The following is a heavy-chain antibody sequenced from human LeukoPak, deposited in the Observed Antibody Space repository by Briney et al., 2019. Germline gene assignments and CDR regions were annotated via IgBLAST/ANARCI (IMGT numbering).Heavy chain of an antibody. V-gene: IGHV3-13*01. Sequence: PGGSLRLSCAASGFTFSSYDMHWVHQATGKGLEWVSAIGTAGDTYYPGSVKGRFTISRENAKNSLYLQMNSLRAGDTAVYYCARRSSGWNGEYYFDYWGQGTLVTVSS. CDR2: IGTAGDT. CDR1: GFTFSSYD. D-gene: IGHD6-19*01. J-gene: IGHJ4*02. CDR3: ARRSSGWNGEYYFDY.